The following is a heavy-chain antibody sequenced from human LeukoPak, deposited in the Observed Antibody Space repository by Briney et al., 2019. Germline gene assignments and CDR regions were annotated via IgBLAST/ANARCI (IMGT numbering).Heavy chain of an antibody. V-gene: IGHV3-21*04. CDR1: GFTFSSYS. D-gene: IGHD3-22*01. CDR3: AKSSYYDSSGFYREYYFDY. CDR2: ISSSSSYI. Sequence: GRSLRLSCAASGFTFSSYSMNWVRQAPGKGLEWVSSISSSSSYIYYADSVKGRFTISRDNSKNTLYLQMNSLRAGDTAIYYCAKSSYYDSSGFYREYYFDYWGQGTLVPVSS. J-gene: IGHJ4*02.